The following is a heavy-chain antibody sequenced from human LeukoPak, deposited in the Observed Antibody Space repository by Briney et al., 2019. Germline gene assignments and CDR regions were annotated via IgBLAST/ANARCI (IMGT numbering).Heavy chain of an antibody. CDR1: GFTFSNYE. CDR2: ISSSGSTR. V-gene: IGHV3-48*03. CDR3: ASLNVLSL. J-gene: IGHJ4*02. Sequence: GESLRLSCAASGFTFSNYEMDWARQAPGKGLEWVSYISSSGSTRYYADSVQGRFTISRDNAKNSLYLQMNSLRAEDTAVYYCASLNVLSLWGQGILVTVSS.